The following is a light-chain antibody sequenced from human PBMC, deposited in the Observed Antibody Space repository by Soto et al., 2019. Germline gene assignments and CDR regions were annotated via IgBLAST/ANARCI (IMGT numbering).Light chain of an antibody. V-gene: IGLV2-14*01. CDR1: SSDVGGYNY. CDR2: EVS. J-gene: IGLJ1*01. CDR3: TSYTRKSTGV. Sequence: QSALTQPASVSGSPGQSITISCTGTSSDVGGYNYVSWYQQHPGKAPKLIIYEVSNRPSGVSNRFSGSKSGNTASLPISGIQAEDEADYYCTSYTRKSTGVFGTGTKVTVL.